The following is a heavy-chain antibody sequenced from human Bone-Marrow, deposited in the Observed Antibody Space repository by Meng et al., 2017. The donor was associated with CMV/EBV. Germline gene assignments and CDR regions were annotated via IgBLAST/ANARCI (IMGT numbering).Heavy chain of an antibody. Sequence: ASVKVSCKASGYTFIGYYMHWVRQAPGQGLEWMGWINPNNSGSDCAQKFQGRVTMTRDTSISTAYMELSSLRSDGTALYYCAREYEYASSYMDDAFDIWAQGTMVTVSS. CDR2: INPNNSGS. CDR1: GYTFIGYY. V-gene: IGHV1-2*02. D-gene: IGHD6-6*01. CDR3: AREYEYASSYMDDAFDI. J-gene: IGHJ3*02.